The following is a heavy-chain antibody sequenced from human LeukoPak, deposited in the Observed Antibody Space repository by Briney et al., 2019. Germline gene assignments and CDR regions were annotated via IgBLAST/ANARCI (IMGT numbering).Heavy chain of an antibody. J-gene: IGHJ2*01. V-gene: IGHV1-2*02. CDR3: ASRYGSSWSAFDL. CDR1: GYSLPAKF. D-gene: IGHD6-13*01. CDR2: INPNNGDT. Sequence: ASVKVSCKASGYSLPAKFMHWVRQAPGQGLEWMGWINPNNGDTTYTQKFQGRVTMTRDTSISTAYMELSRLRSDDTAVYYCASRYGSSWSAFDLWGRGTLVTVSS.